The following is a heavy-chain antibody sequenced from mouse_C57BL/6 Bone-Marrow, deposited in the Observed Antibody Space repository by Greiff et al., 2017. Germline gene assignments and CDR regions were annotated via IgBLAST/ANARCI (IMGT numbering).Heavy chain of an antibody. V-gene: IGHV1-82*01. CDR2: IYPGDGDT. Sequence: LEESGPELVKPGASVKISCKASGYAFSSSWMNWVKQRPGKGLEWIGRIYPGDGDTNYNGKFKGKATLTADKSSSTAYMQLSSLTSEDSAVYFCARLGYYCDYWGQGPTLTVSS. J-gene: IGHJ2*01. CDR3: ARLGYYCDY. CDR1: GYAFSSSW. D-gene: IGHD2-2*01.